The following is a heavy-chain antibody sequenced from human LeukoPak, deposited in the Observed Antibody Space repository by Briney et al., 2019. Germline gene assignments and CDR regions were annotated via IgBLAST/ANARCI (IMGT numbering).Heavy chain of an antibody. J-gene: IGHJ4*02. CDR1: GYTFTGYY. D-gene: IGHD3-3*01. CDR2: INPNSGGT. CDR3: ARGVHDFWSGYPKYYFDY. Sequence: ASVKVSCKASGYTFTGYYMHWVRQAPGQRLEWMGWINPNSGGTNYAQKFQGRVTMTRDTSISTAYMELSRLRSDDTAVYYCARGVHDFWSGYPKYYFDYWGQGTLVTVSS. V-gene: IGHV1-2*02.